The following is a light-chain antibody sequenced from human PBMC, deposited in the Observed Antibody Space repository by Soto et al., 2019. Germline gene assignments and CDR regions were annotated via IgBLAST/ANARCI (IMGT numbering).Light chain of an antibody. J-gene: IGKJ1*01. CDR2: KAS. V-gene: IGKV1-5*03. Sequence: DIQMTQSPSTLSASVGDRVTITCRASQSISTLLAWYQQKPGKAPKLLIYKASSLERGVPSRFSGSASGTEFTLTINSLQPDDFATYYCQQYSTYSRAFGQGTKVEIK. CDR1: QSISTL. CDR3: QQYSTYSRA.